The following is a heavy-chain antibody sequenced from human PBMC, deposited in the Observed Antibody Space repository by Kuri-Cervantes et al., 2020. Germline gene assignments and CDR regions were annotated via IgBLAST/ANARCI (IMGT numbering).Heavy chain of an antibody. J-gene: IGHJ3*02. D-gene: IGHD3-16*01. Sequence: GESLKISCAASGFTFSSYGKHWVRQAPGKGLEWVANIKQDGSEKYYADSVKGRFTISRDNAKNSLYLQMNSLRAEDTALYYCAKAYTFGGANDAFDIWGQGTMVTVSS. CDR1: GFTFSSYG. CDR3: AKAYTFGGANDAFDI. CDR2: IKQDGSEK. V-gene: IGHV3-7*03.